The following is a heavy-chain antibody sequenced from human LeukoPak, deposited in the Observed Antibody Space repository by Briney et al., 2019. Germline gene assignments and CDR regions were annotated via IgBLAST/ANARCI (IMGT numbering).Heavy chain of an antibody. CDR3: ARPATGTPYYYYYYGMDV. Sequence: GGSLRLSCAASGFTFSSYAMSWVRQAPGKGLEWVSAISGSGGSTYYADSVKGRFTISRDNSKNTLYLQMNSLRAEDTAVYYCARPATGTPYYYYYYGMDVWGQGTTVTVSS. CDR2: ISGSGGST. J-gene: IGHJ6*02. D-gene: IGHD6-13*01. V-gene: IGHV3-23*01. CDR1: GFTFSSYA.